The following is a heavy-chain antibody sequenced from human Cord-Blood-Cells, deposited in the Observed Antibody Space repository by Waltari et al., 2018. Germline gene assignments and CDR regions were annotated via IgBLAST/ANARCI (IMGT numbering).Heavy chain of an antibody. CDR1: GYTLTGYY. CDR2: NNPNGGGT. J-gene: IGHJ3*02. Sequence: QVQLVQSGAEVKKPGASVKVYCKASGYTLTGYYMHWVRRAPGQGLEWMGMNNPNGGGTTYAQKFQGRVTMNRDTSISTAYMWLSRLRSDDTAVYYCAGVLNGGGGFDIWGQGTMVTVSS. V-gene: IGHV1-2*02. D-gene: IGHD3-16*01. CDR3: AGVLNGGGGFDI.